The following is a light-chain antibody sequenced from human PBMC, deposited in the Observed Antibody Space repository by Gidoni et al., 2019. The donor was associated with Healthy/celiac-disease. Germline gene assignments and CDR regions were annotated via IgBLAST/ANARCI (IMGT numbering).Light chain of an antibody. V-gene: IGKV3-20*01. CDR1: QRVSSSY. CDR2: GAS. Sequence: EIVLTLSPGTLSLSPGERATLSCKDSQRVSSSYLAWYQQKPGQAPRLLIYGASSRATGIPDRFSGSGSGTDFTLTISRLEPEYFAVYSCQQYGSSPPLTFXGXTKVEIK. CDR3: QQYGSSPPLT. J-gene: IGKJ4*01.